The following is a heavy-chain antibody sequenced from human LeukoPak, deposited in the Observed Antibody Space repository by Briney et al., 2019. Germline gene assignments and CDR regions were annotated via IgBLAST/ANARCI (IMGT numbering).Heavy chain of an antibody. CDR2: VYHSGST. J-gene: IGHJ5*02. CDR3: ARGNTYYDFWSGYYSGANWFDP. Sequence: ASETLSLTCTVSGASISSDYWNWIRQPPGKGLEWIGHVYHSGSTNYNPSLKSRVTISVDTSKNQFSLKLSSVTAADTAVYYCARGNTYYDFWSGYYSGANWFDPWGQGTLVTVSS. V-gene: IGHV4-59*01. D-gene: IGHD3-3*01. CDR1: GASISSDY.